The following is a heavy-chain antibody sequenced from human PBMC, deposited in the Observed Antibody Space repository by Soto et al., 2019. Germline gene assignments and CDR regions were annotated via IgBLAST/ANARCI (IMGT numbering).Heavy chain of an antibody. CDR1: GFTFSKSA. CDR2: ISGSAGGT. Sequence: EVQLLESGGDSVQPGESLRLSCAASGFTFSKSAMSWVRQAPGKGLEWVSGISGSAGGTFYADSVKGRFTSSRDNSKNTLYMQMNSLRAEDTAVYFCTYSSRWFGDLDYWGQGTLVTVSS. D-gene: IGHD6-13*01. V-gene: IGHV3-23*01. J-gene: IGHJ4*02. CDR3: TYSSRWFGDLDY.